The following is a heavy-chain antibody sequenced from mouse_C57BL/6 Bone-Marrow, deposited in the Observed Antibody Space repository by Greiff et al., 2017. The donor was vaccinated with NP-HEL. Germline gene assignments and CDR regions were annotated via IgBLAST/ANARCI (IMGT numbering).Heavy chain of an antibody. D-gene: IGHD2-1*01. CDR1: GFAFSDYG. CDR3: ARQGNGAWFAY. Sequence: EVKLMESGGGLVQPGGSLKLSCAASGFAFSDYGMAWVRQAPRKGPEWVAFISTLAYSIYYADTVPGRFTISRENAKNTLYLKRSRLKSEDTAMYYCARQGNGAWFAYWGQGTLVTVSA. V-gene: IGHV5-15*01. J-gene: IGHJ3*01. CDR2: ISTLAYSI.